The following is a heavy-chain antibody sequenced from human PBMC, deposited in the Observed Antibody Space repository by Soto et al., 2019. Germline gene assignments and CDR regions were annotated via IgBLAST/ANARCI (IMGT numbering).Heavy chain of an antibody. V-gene: IGHV4-31*03. D-gene: IGHD3-22*01. J-gene: IGHJ4*02. Sequence: QVRLQESGPGLVKPSQTLSLTCTVSGGSMTSANYYWTWIRQHPGKGLEWIGYIYYIRATYYNPSLKSRLTISEDTSESQFSLKLSSVTAADTAIYYCARDTSGYLHLDSWGQGTLVIVSS. CDR3: ARDTSGYLHLDS. CDR1: GGSMTSANYY. CDR2: IYYIRAT.